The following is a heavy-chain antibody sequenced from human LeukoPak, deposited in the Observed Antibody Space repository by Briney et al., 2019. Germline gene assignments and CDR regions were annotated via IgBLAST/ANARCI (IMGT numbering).Heavy chain of an antibody. CDR3: ARLLDIVVATN. D-gene: IGHD2-2*03. CDR1: GYSISSGYY. J-gene: IGHJ4*02. CDR2: IYHSGST. V-gene: IGHV4-38-2*02. Sequence: SETLSLTCTVSGYSISSGYYWGWIRQPPGKGLEWIGSIYHSGSTYYNPSLKSRVTISVDTSKNQFSLKLSSVTAADTAMYYCARLLDIVVATNWGQGTLVTVSS.